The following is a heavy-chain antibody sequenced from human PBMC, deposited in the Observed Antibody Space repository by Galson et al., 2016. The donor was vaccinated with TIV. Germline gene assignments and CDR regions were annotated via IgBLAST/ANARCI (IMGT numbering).Heavy chain of an antibody. J-gene: IGHJ4*02. CDR2: LDTKIGIP. CDR3: AKATYGERNRFDD. V-gene: IGHV7-4-1*02. D-gene: IGHD4/OR15-4a*01. CDR1: GHTLSSFA. Sequence: SVKVSCKASGHTLSSFALNWVRQAPGQGLEWMGWLDTKIGIPTYAQAFTGRFVFSLDTSINTAYLQISSLKAEDTAIYYCAKATYGERNRFDDWGREPWSPSPQ.